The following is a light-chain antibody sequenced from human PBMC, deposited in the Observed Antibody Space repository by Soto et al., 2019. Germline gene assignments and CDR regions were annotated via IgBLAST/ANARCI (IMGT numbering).Light chain of an antibody. CDR3: SSYAGRETGV. V-gene: IGLV2-8*01. Sequence: QSALTQPPSASGSPGQSVTISCTGTSRDIGAYNYVSWYQQHPGKAPKLFIYEVFRRPSGVPDRFSGSKSGNTASLTVSDLQPGDEADYYCSSYAGRETGVFGPGTKLTVL. CDR2: EVF. CDR1: SRDIGAYNY. J-gene: IGLJ1*01.